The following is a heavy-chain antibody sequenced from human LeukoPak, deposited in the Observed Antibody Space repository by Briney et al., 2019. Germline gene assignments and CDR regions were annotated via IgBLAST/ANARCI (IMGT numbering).Heavy chain of an antibody. D-gene: IGHD2-21*02. CDR1: GFTFSSYS. V-gene: IGHV3-21*01. J-gene: IGHJ1*01. Sequence: GGSLRLSCAASGFTFSSYSMNWVRQAPGKGLEWVSSISSSSSYIYYADSVKGRFTISRDNAKNSLYLQMNSLRAEDTAVYYCARDPRCGGDCYPQYFQHWGQGTLVTVSS. CDR3: ARDPRCGGDCYPQYFQH. CDR2: ISSSSSYI.